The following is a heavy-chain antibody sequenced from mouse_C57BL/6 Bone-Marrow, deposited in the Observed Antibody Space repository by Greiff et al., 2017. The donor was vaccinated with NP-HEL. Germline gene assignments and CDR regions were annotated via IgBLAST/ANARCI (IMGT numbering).Heavy chain of an antibody. Sequence: VQLKESGAELVRPGASVKLSCKASGYTFTDYYINWVKQRPGQGLEWIARIYPGSGNTYYNEKFKGKATLTAEKSSSTAYMQLSSLTSEDSAVYFCARGDYGSNLYYFDYWGQGTTLTVSS. CDR3: ARGDYGSNLYYFDY. J-gene: IGHJ2*01. V-gene: IGHV1-76*01. CDR2: IYPGSGNT. D-gene: IGHD1-1*01. CDR1: GYTFTDYY.